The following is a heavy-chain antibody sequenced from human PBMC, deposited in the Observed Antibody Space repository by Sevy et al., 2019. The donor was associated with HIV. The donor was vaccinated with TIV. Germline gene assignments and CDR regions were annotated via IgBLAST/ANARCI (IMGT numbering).Heavy chain of an antibody. CDR1: GYSFSNYS. Sequence: ASVKVSCKASGYSFSNYSIGWVRQAPGQGLEWMGWISGYNGYTNYAQNLQGRVTMTTDTSTSTAYMELRSLRSDDTAIYYCAKEGKNIRSWFDPWGQGTLVTVS. D-gene: IGHD3-3*02. V-gene: IGHV1-18*01. CDR2: ISGYNGYT. CDR3: AKEGKNIRSWFDP. J-gene: IGHJ5*02.